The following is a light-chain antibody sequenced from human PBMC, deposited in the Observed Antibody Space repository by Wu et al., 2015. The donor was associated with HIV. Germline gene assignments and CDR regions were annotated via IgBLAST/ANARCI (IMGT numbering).Light chain of an antibody. Sequence: EIVLTQSPATLSFSPGERATLSCRASRSVSGTVAWYQQKPGQAPRLLIYGASTRAAGIAARFSGSGSGTEFTLTITSMQSEDFAIYYCQQYNNWITFGQGTRLDIK. CDR1: RSVSGT. V-gene: IGKV3-15*01. CDR3: QQYNNWIT. J-gene: IGKJ5*01. CDR2: GAS.